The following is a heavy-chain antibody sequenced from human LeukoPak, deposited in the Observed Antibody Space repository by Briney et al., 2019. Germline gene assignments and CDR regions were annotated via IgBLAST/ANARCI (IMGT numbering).Heavy chain of an antibody. Sequence: GGSLRLSCAASGFTFSSYWMHWVRQAPGKGLVWVSRINSDGSSTSYADSVKGRFTISRDNAKNTLYLQMNSLRAEDTAVYYCARERRWPHSRGWFDPWGQGTLVTVSS. D-gene: IGHD2-15*01. CDR1: GFTFSSYW. CDR2: INSDGSST. V-gene: IGHV3-74*01. J-gene: IGHJ5*02. CDR3: ARERRWPHSRGWFDP.